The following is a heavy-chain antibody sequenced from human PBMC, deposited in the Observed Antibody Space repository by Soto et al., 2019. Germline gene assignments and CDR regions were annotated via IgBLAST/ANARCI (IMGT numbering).Heavy chain of an antibody. D-gene: IGHD1-26*01. J-gene: IGHJ4*02. CDR2: IYTSVST. V-gene: IGHV4-4*07. Sequence: SATLSLTSTVSGGSISSYYLSWILHHTGKGLEWIGRIYTSVSTDYNPCLQSRVTMSVDTSKNQFSLKLSSVTAADTAVYYCERDSPTYGADLLNFDYWGQGTLVTVSS. CDR1: GGSISSYY. CDR3: ERDSPTYGADLLNFDY.